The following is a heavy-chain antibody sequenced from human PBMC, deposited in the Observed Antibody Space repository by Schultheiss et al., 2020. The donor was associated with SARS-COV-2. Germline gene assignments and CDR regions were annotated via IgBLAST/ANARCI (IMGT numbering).Heavy chain of an antibody. CDR3: ARDTGTPPYYYYGMDV. V-gene: IGHV3-30*03. Sequence: GGSLRLSCAASGFTFSSYGMHWVRQAPGKGLEWVAVISYDGSNKYYADSVKGRFTISRDNSKNTLYLQMNSLRAGDTAVYYCARDTGTPPYYYYGMDVWGQGTTVTVSS. J-gene: IGHJ6*02. CDR2: ISYDGSNK. CDR1: GFTFSSYG. D-gene: IGHD1-14*01.